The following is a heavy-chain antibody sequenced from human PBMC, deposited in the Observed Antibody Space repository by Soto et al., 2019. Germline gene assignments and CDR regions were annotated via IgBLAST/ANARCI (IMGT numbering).Heavy chain of an antibody. V-gene: IGHV3-23*01. J-gene: IGHJ5*01. Sequence: PGGSLRLSCADAGFTFSSYSMNWVRQAPGKGLEWVSIITGDARTTSYADTAKGRFTISRDNSKNTLYLQMNSLRGEDTAVYCCAKVQECGSTRCNDWIDSWGQGVLVTVSS. CDR2: ITGDARTT. D-gene: IGHD2-2*01. CDR1: GFTFSSYS. CDR3: AKVQECGSTRCNDWIDS.